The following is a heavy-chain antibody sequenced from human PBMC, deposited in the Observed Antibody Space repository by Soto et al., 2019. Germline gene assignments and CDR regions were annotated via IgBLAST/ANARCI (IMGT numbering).Heavy chain of an antibody. CDR3: ARGYYDILTGEYPNYYYGMDV. CDR1: GGTFISLT. J-gene: IGHJ6*02. Sequence: QVQLVQSGAEVKKPGSSVRVSCKASGGTFISLTITWLRQAPGQGLEELGGIIPILGIPHYAQKFQERVTITADTSTSTVYMELSSLRSEDTAVYYCARGYYDILTGEYPNYYYGMDVWGQGTTVAVSS. D-gene: IGHD3-9*01. CDR2: IIPILGIP. V-gene: IGHV1-69*02.